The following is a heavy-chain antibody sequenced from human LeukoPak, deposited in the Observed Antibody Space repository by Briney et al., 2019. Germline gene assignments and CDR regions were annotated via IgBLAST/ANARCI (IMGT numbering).Heavy chain of an antibody. Sequence: PGRSLRLSCVVSGFTFSSYGMHWVRQAPGKGLEWVAVISYDGSNKYYADSVKGRFTISRDNSKNTLYLQMNSLRAEDTAVYYCAKGSNRGVATIDYWGQGTLVTVSS. CDR1: GFTFSSYG. D-gene: IGHD5-12*01. CDR3: AKGSNRGVATIDY. CDR2: ISYDGSNK. J-gene: IGHJ4*02. V-gene: IGHV3-30*18.